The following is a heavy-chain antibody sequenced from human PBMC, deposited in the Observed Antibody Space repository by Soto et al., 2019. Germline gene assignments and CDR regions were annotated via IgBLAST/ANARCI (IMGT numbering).Heavy chain of an antibody. J-gene: IGHJ4*02. V-gene: IGHV1-18*04. Sequence: QVQLVQSGAEVKKPGASVKVSCKASGYTFTIYGISWVRQAPGQGLEWMGWISGYNGNTDYAQNLQDRVTLTTDAFTSSVYMELRSLRSDDTAVYYCARVDDYDSSGYDGYWGQGTLITVSS. CDR3: ARVDDYDSSGYDGY. CDR2: ISGYNGNT. D-gene: IGHD3-22*01. CDR1: GYTFTIYG.